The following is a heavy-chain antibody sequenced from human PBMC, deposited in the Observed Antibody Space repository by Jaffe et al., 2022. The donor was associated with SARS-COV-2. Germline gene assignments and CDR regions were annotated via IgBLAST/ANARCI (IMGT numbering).Heavy chain of an antibody. CDR1: RGSITSTDYC. CDR2: VYYGGNT. Sequence: QLQLQESGPGLVKPSETLSLTCTVSRGSITSTDYCWGWIRQPPGKGLEWLGIVYYGGNTYYNPSVKSRITISIDTSTRQFSLKLTSVSAADTAVYYCARQKCDDYTLYGIDIWGQGTTVAVSS. V-gene: IGHV4-39*01. D-gene: IGHD4-4*01. CDR3: ARQKCDDYTLYGIDI. J-gene: IGHJ6*02.